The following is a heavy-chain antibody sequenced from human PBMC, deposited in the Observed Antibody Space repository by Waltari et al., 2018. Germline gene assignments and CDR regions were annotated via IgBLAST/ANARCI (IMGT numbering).Heavy chain of an antibody. CDR3: AKLPGSYYLYYFHY. V-gene: IGHV3-23*01. CDR1: GFAFPRHA. J-gene: IGHJ4*02. CDR2: INDNGRNT. D-gene: IGHD1-26*01. Sequence: EVRLLESGGGLVQPGGSLRLSCAASGFAFPRHAMSWVRQPPGKGLEWVSGINDNGRNTYYADSVKGRFTIYRDNSNDILYLQMNSLRADDTAVYYCAKLPGSYYLYYFHYWGQGTLVTVSS.